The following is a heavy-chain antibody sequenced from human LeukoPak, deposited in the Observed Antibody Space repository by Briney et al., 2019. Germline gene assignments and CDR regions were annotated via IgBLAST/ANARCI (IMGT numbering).Heavy chain of an antibody. CDR2: IGTAGDT. Sequence: GGSLRLSCAASGFTFSSYAMSWVRQATGRGLEWVSAIGTAGDTYYPGSVKGRFTISRENAKNSLYLQMNSLRAGDTAVYYCARGVEYYDFWSGYSDLYYFDCWGQGTLVTVSS. CDR1: GFTFSSYA. CDR3: ARGVEYYDFWSGYSDLYYFDC. J-gene: IGHJ4*02. D-gene: IGHD3-3*01. V-gene: IGHV3-13*01.